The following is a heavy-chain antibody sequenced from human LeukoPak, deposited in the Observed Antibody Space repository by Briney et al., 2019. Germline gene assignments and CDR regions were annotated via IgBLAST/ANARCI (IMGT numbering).Heavy chain of an antibody. J-gene: IGHJ6*02. Sequence: PGGSLRLSCAASGFTFSSYSMNWVRQAPGKGLEWVSSISSSSNYIYYADSVKGRFTISRDNAKNSLYLQTNSLRAEDTAVYYCARDHSSSGMDVWGQGTTVTVSS. CDR2: ISSSSNYI. V-gene: IGHV3-21*01. CDR1: GFTFSSYS. CDR3: ARDHSSSGMDV.